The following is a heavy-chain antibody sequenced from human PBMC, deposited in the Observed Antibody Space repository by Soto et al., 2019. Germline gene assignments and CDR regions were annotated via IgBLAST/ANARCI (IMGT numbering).Heavy chain of an antibody. CDR3: ARAPKGIAAAGRGDY. V-gene: IGHV1-3*01. J-gene: IGHJ4*02. CDR1: GYTFTSYS. D-gene: IGHD6-13*01. CDR2: INAGNGNT. Sequence: GASVKGSCKASGYTFTSYSMHSVRQAPRQRLEWMGWINAGNGNTKYSQKFQGRVTITRDTSASTAYMELSSLRSEDTAVYYCARAPKGIAAAGRGDYWGQGTLVTVSS.